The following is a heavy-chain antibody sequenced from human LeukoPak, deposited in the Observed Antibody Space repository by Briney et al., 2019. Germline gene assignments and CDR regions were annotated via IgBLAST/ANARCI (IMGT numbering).Heavy chain of an antibody. CDR1: GGSISSGSYY. Sequence: SETLSLTCTVSGGSISSGSYYWSWIRQPAGKGLEWIGRIYTSGSTKYNPSLKSRVTISVDTSKNQFSLKLSSVTAADTAVYYCARDYPPWGYLHWGQGTLVTVSS. CDR2: IYTSGST. CDR3: ARDYPPWGYLH. V-gene: IGHV4-61*02. D-gene: IGHD3-16*01. J-gene: IGHJ4*02.